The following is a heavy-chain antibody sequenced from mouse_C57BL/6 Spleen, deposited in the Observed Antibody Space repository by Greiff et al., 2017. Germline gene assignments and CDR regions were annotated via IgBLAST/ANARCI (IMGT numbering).Heavy chain of an antibody. Sequence: QVQLQQPGAELVKPGASVKLSCKASGYTFTSYWMQWVKQRPGQGLEWIGEIDPSDSYTNYNQKFKGKATLTVDTSSSTAYMQLSSLTSEDSAVYYCARSESYGSSYGFAYWGQGTLVTVSA. CDR3: ARSESYGSSYGFAY. V-gene: IGHV1-50*01. D-gene: IGHD1-1*01. CDR2: IDPSDSYT. J-gene: IGHJ3*01. CDR1: GYTFTSYW.